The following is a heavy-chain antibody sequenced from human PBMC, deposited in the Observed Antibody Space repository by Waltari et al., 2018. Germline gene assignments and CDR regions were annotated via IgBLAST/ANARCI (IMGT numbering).Heavy chain of an antibody. Sequence: QVQLQQWGAGLLKPSETLSLTGAVSGASFRGYYWSWIRQPPGKGLEWIGEINHSGSTNYNPSLKSRVTISVDTSKNQFSLKLSSVTAADTAVYYCARWSTVVSFDYWGQGTLVTVSS. J-gene: IGHJ4*02. CDR3: ARWSTVVSFDY. V-gene: IGHV4-34*01. CDR1: GASFRGYY. CDR2: INHSGST. D-gene: IGHD4-17*01.